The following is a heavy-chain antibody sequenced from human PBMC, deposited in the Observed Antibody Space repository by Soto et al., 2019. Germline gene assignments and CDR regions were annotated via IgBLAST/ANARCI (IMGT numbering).Heavy chain of an antibody. Sequence: GSLRLSCAASGFTFSSYAMSWVRQAPGKGLEWVSAISGSGGSTYYADSVKGRFTISRDNSKNTLYLQMNSLRAEDTAVYYCAKSWGYNYYYYYGMDVWGQGTTVTVSS. J-gene: IGHJ6*02. CDR1: GFTFSSYA. V-gene: IGHV3-23*01. CDR2: ISGSGGST. D-gene: IGHD5-12*01. CDR3: AKSWGYNYYYYYGMDV.